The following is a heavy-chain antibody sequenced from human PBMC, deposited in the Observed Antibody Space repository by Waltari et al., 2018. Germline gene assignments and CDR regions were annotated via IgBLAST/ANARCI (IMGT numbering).Heavy chain of an antibody. CDR3: ARDKRGSGYHVDY. Sequence: QVQLVQSGAEVKKPGSSVKVSCKASGGTFSSYAISWVRQAPGQGLGWMGWIIPILGTANFSQKFQGRVTITADESTSTAYMELSSLGTEDTAVYYCARDKRGSGYHVDYWGQGTLVTVSS. V-gene: IGHV1-69*12. CDR2: IIPILGTA. D-gene: IGHD3-3*01. CDR1: GGTFSSYA. J-gene: IGHJ4*02.